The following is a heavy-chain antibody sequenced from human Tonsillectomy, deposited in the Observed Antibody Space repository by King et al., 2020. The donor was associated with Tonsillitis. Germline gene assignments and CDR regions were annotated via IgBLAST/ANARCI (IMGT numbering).Heavy chain of an antibody. CDR1: GYSFATYW. CDR2: IYPGDSDT. D-gene: IGHD3-22*01. J-gene: IGHJ6*02. Sequence: QLVQSGAEVKKPGESLKISCKGSGYSFATYWIAWVRQMPGKGLEWMGIIYPGDSDTRYSPSFQGQVTISVDKSINSAYLQWSSLKPSDTAMYYCARTLRGYYXGVASSHGMDVWGXXTTVTVSS. CDR3: ARTLRGYYXGVASSHGMDV. V-gene: IGHV5-51*01.